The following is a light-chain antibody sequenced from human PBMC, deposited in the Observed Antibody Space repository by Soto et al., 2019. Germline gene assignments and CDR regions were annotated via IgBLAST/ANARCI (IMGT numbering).Light chain of an antibody. CDR3: QQTNIFPYT. Sequence: DIQMTQSPSSVSASVGDRVTFTCRASQGISSWLSGYQQNPGTPPTLLIYAASTLQGAVPSRFSGRGSGTDFSLTISSLQPEDFSTYYCQQTNIFPYTFGQGTKLEIK. CDR1: QGISSW. J-gene: IGKJ2*01. V-gene: IGKV1D-12*01. CDR2: AAS.